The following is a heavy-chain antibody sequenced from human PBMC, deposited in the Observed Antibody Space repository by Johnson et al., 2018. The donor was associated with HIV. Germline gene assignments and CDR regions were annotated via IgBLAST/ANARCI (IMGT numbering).Heavy chain of an antibody. D-gene: IGHD2-2*01. CDR1: GFTFSSYG. V-gene: IGHV3-30*02. CDR3: AKESGYCSSSSCYGDAFDI. J-gene: IGHJ3*02. CDR2: IRYDGSNK. Sequence: QVQLVESGGGVVQPGGSLRLSCAASGFTFSSYGMHWVRQAPGKGLEWVAFIRYDGSNKYFGDSVKGRFTISRDNSKNTLYLHMNSLRVEDTAVYYCAKESGYCSSSSCYGDAFDIWGQGTMVTVSS.